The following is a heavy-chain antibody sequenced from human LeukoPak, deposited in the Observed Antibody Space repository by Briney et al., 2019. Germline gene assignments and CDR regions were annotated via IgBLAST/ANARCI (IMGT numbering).Heavy chain of an antibody. CDR3: ARDMIYGDYAFDI. Sequence: GASVKVSCKASGYTFTGYYMHWVRQAPGQGLEWMGRITPNSGGTNYAQKFQGGVTMTRDTSISTAYMELSRLRSDDTAVYYCARDMIYGDYAFDIWGQGTMVTVSS. CDR1: GYTFTGYY. CDR2: ITPNSGGT. D-gene: IGHD4-17*01. V-gene: IGHV1-2*06. J-gene: IGHJ3*02.